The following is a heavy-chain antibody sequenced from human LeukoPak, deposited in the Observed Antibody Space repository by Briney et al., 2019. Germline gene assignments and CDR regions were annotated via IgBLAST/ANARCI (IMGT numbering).Heavy chain of an antibody. V-gene: IGHV7-4-1*02. J-gene: IGHJ6*03. CDR1: GYTFTCYY. CDR3: ARKSVAATPRDIVYQYYSMDV. D-gene: IGHD2-15*01. Sequence: ASVKVSCKASGYTFTCYYMHWVRQAPGQGLEWMGWINTNTGNPTYAQGFTGRVVFSLDTSVSTAYLQISSLKAEDTAVYYCARKSVAATPRDIVYQYYSMDVWGKGTTVTVSS. CDR2: INTNTGNP.